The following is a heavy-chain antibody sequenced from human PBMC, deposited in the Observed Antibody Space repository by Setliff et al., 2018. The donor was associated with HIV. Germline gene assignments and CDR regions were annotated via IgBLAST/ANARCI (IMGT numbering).Heavy chain of an antibody. CDR2: LFTSGKT. Sequence: SETLSLTCTVSGGSVSLYYWNWMRQPVGKGLEWIGRLFTSGKTIFSPSLKSRVSMSVDTSKNAVSLKLDSVTAGDSAVYFCARDPFNEWQGHYYYYMDVWGKGTTVTVS. D-gene: IGHD3-3*01. CDR3: ARDPFNEWQGHYYYYMDV. CDR1: GGSVSLYY. J-gene: IGHJ6*03. V-gene: IGHV4-4*07.